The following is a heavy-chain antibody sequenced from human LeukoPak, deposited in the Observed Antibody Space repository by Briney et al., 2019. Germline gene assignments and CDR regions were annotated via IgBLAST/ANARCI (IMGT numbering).Heavy chain of an antibody. V-gene: IGHV3-53*01. CDR3: ARGDSGSYYFDY. CDR2: IYSGGST. CDR1: GFTVSSNY. J-gene: IGHJ4*02. D-gene: IGHD1-26*01. Sequence: GGSLRLSCAASGFTVSSNYMSWVRQAPGKGLEWVSVIYSGGSTYYADSVKGRFTISRDDSKNTLYLQMNSLRAEDTAVYYCARGDSGSYYFDYWGQGTLVTVSS.